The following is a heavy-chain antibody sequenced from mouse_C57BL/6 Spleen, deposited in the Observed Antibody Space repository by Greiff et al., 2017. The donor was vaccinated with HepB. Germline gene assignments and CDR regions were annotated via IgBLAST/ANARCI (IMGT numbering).Heavy chain of an antibody. CDR1: GFTFSSYT. J-gene: IGHJ1*03. CDR3: ARQDYYGSSYGYFDV. D-gene: IGHD1-1*01. V-gene: IGHV5-9*01. CDR2: ISGGGGNT. Sequence: DVMLVESGGGLVKPGGSLKLSCAASGFTFSSYTMSWVRQTPEKRLEWVATISGGGGNTYYPDSVKGRFTISRDNAKNTLYLQMSSLRSEDTALYYCARQDYYGSSYGYFDVWGTGTTVTVSS.